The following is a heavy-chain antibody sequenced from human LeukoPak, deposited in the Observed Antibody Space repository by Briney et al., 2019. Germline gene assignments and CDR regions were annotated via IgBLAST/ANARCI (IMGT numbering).Heavy chain of an antibody. CDR1: GGSISSGDYY. J-gene: IGHJ4*02. D-gene: IGHD5-12*01. CDR2: IYYSGST. V-gene: IGHV4-30-4*08. CDR3: ARDVTNSGYDSGDY. Sequence: SQTLSLTCTVSGGSISSGDYYWSWIRQPPGKGLEWIGYIYYSGSTYYNPSLKSRVTISVDTSKNQFSLKLSSVTAADTAVYYCARDVTNSGYDSGDYWGQGTLVTVSS.